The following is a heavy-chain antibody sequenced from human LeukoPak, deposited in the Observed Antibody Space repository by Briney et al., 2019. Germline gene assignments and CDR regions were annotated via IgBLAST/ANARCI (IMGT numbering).Heavy chain of an antibody. Sequence: PSETLSLTCTVSGYSISSGYYWGWIRQPPGKGLEWIGSIYHSGSTYYNPSLKSRVTISVDTSKNQLSLKLSSVTAADTAVYYCAGDLYFDYWGQGTLVTVSS. CDR3: AGDLYFDY. J-gene: IGHJ4*02. CDR1: GYSISSGYY. V-gene: IGHV4-38-2*02. CDR2: IYHSGST.